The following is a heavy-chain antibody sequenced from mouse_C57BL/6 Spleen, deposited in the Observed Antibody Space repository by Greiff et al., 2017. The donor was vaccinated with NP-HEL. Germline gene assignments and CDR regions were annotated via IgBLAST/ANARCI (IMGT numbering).Heavy chain of an antibody. J-gene: IGHJ4*01. Sequence: QVQLKESGAELVKPGASVKISCKASGYAFSSYWMNWVKQRPGKGLEWIGQIYPGDGDTNYNGQFKGKATLTADKSSSTAYMQLSSLTSEDSAVYFCARGPYSNYEGGAMDYWGQGTSVTVSS. V-gene: IGHV1-80*01. D-gene: IGHD2-5*01. CDR3: ARGPYSNYEGGAMDY. CDR1: GYAFSSYW. CDR2: IYPGDGDT.